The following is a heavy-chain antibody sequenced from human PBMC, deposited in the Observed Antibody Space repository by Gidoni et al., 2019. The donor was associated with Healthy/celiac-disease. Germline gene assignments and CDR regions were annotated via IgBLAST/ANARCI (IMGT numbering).Heavy chain of an antibody. V-gene: IGHV4-59*08. CDR2: IYYSGST. CDR1: GGSISSYY. D-gene: IGHD6-19*01. Sequence: QVQLQESGTGLVKPSETLSLTCTVSGGSISSYYWSWIRQPPGKGLEWIGYIYYSGSTNYNPSLKSRVTISLDASKNQFSLKLRSVTAADTAVYYCARRTAVAGGFGYWGRGTLVTVSS. CDR3: ARRTAVAGGFGY. J-gene: IGHJ4*02.